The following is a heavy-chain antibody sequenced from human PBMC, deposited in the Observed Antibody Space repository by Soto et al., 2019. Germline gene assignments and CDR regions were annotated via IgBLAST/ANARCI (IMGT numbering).Heavy chain of an antibody. J-gene: IGHJ4*02. Sequence: RASLQISCKVFRYSFVCCSVAWVRQMPGKGLEWMGSIYPGDSDTTYSPSIQGQVTISADKSSTTVYLQWNTLKASDTAMYYCAKTDGYEVEYWGQGTQVTVSS. CDR1: RYSFVCCS. V-gene: IGHV5-51*01. CDR3: AKTDGYEVEY. D-gene: IGHD5-18*01. CDR2: IYPGDSDT.